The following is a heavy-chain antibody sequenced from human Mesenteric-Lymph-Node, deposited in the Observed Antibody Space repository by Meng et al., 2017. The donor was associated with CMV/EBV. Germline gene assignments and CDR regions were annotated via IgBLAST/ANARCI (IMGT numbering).Heavy chain of an antibody. V-gene: IGHV3-48*04. Sequence: GESLKISCAASGFTVSSYRMNWVRQAPGKGLEWISYIVSSGSIVYSEDSLKGRFTLSRDNAENSLFLQMSSLRAQDTAVYYGARGRGDAMDDWGHGTTVTVSS. D-gene: IGHD2-21*02. J-gene: IGHJ6*02. CDR2: IVSSGSIV. CDR1: GFTVSSYR. CDR3: ARGRGDAMDD.